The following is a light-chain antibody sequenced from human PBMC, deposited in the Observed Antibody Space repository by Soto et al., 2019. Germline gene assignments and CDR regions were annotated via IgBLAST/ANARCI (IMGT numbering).Light chain of an antibody. J-gene: IGLJ2*01. Sequence: QSALTQPASVSGSPGQSITISCTGTSSDVGGHNYVSWYQQYPGKAPKVMIYEVTNRPSGVSNRFSGSKSGNTASLTISGLQAEDEADYYCSSYTSSNTLVFGGGTKVTVL. V-gene: IGLV2-14*01. CDR2: EVT. CDR1: SSDVGGHNY. CDR3: SSYTSSNTLV.